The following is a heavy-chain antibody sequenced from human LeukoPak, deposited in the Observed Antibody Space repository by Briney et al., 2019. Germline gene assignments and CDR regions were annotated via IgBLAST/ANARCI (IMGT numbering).Heavy chain of an antibody. CDR1: GGSFRSYY. D-gene: IGHD3-16*01. CDR2: IYYSGST. CDR3: ARGTDVMITFGGPWYYFDY. J-gene: IGHJ4*02. Sequence: SETLSLTCTVSGGSFRSYYWSWIRQPPGKGLEWIGYIYYSGSTNYNPSLKSRVTISVDTSKNQFSLKLSSVTAADTAVYYCARGTDVMITFGGPWYYFDYWGQGTLVTVSS. V-gene: IGHV4-59*01.